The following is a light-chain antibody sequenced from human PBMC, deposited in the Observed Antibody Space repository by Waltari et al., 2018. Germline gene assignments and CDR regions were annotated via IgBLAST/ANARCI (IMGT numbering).Light chain of an antibody. V-gene: IGLV2-11*01. CDR1: SSDGGGYNF. Sequence: QSALTHPRSVSGSPRLSVTISCPGTSSDGGGYNFVSWYQQHPGKAPKLMIYDVSKRPSGVPDHFSGSKSGNTASLTSSGLQAEDEADYYCCSYAGSYTFVVFGGGTKLTVL. J-gene: IGLJ2*01. CDR2: DVS. CDR3: CSYAGSYTFVV.